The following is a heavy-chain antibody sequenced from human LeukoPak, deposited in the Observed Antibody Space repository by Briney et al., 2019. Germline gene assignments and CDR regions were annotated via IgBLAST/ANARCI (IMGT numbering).Heavy chain of an antibody. CDR1: GFTFDDYA. D-gene: IGHD3-3*02. CDR2: ISWSSGSI. CDR3: AKGGRILGNDVFNI. J-gene: IGHJ3*02. Sequence: GRSLRLSCAASGFTFDDYAMHWVRQAPGKGLEWVSGISWSSGSIGYADSVKGRFTISRDSAKNSLYLQLNSLRPEDTALYYCAKGGRILGNDVFNIWGQGTVVTVSS. V-gene: IGHV3-9*01.